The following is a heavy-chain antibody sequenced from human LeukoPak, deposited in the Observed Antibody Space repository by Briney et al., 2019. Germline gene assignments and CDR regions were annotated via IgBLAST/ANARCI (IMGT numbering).Heavy chain of an antibody. J-gene: IGHJ4*02. CDR3: ARDSPYYYDSSGYYHLYFDY. Sequence: GGSLRLSCAASGFTFDDYSMTWVRQAPGKGLEWVSGINWNGGSTGYADSVKGRFTISRDNAKNSLYLQMNSLRAEDTALYYCARDSPYYYDSSGYYHLYFDYWGQGTLVTVSS. CDR2: INWNGGST. D-gene: IGHD3-22*01. V-gene: IGHV3-20*04. CDR1: GFTFDDYS.